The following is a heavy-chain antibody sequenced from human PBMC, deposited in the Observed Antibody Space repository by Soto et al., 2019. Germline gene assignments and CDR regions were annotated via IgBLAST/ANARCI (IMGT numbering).Heavy chain of an antibody. CDR3: AKLKNHYYYAWDV. CDR2: INQSRST. CDR1: GGSFRAYY. Sequence: WETLSLTCTVYGGSFRAYYSTWIRQSPGKGLEWIGAINQSRSTTYKPSLRSRVTISVDTSKNQLSLSLSSVTAADTAVYYCAKLKNHYYYAWDVWGQGTTVT. V-gene: IGHV4-34*01. J-gene: IGHJ6*02.